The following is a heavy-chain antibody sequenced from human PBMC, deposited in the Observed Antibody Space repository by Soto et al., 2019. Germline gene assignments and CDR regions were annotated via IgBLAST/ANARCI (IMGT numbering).Heavy chain of an antibody. V-gene: IGHV1-18*01. J-gene: IGHJ6*02. CDR1: GYTFTSYG. Sequence: QVQLVQSGAEVKKPGASVKVSCKASGYTFTSYGISWVRQAPGQGLEWMGWTSAYNGNTNYAQKLQGRVTMTTDTSTSTAYMELTSLGSDDTAVYYCARRQWLVGGYYYGLDVWGQGTTVTVSS. CDR3: ARRQWLVGGYYYGLDV. D-gene: IGHD6-19*01. CDR2: TSAYNGNT.